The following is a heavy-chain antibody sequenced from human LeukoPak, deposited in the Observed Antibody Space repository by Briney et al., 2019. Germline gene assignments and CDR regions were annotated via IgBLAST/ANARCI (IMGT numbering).Heavy chain of an antibody. CDR2: INHSGST. V-gene: IGHV4-34*01. J-gene: IGHJ4*02. D-gene: IGHD3-22*01. CDR1: GGSFSGDY. Sequence: SETLSLTCAVYGGSFSGDYWSWIRQPPGKGLKWIGEINHSGSTNYNPSLKSRVTISVDTSKNQFSLKLSSVTAADTAVYYCARVRDTYYYDSSGQQFDYWGQGTLVTVSS. CDR3: ARVRDTYYYDSSGQQFDY.